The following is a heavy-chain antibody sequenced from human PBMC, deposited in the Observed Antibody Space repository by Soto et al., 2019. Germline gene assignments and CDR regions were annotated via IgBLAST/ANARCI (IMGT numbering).Heavy chain of an antibody. D-gene: IGHD1-1*01. Sequence: QVQLAQSGAEVKKPGSSVKISCTASGVTFNNYTFTWVRRAPGQGLEWMGRVIPLLDASNYAEKFQDRVTMTAYRSTSTIYMDLRGLRTDDAAIDDCASGKSRMSKDRIGIYYDIDVWGKGTTVTVSS. J-gene: IGHJ6*03. CDR1: GVTFNNYT. CDR3: ASGKSRMSKDRIGIYYDIDV. V-gene: IGHV1-69*08. CDR2: VIPLLDAS.